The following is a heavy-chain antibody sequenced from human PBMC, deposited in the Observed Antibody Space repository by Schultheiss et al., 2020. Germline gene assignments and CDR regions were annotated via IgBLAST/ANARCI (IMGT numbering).Heavy chain of an antibody. CDR3: ASSLRYFDWLLVPSDY. D-gene: IGHD3-9*01. CDR1: GGSISSSSYY. J-gene: IGHJ4*02. Sequence: SETLSLTCTVSGGSISSSSYYWGWIRQPPGKGLEWIGSIYYSGSTYYNPSLKSRVTISVDTSKNQFSLKLSSVTAADTAVYYCASSLRYFDWLLVPSDYWGQGTLVNVYS. V-gene: IGHV4-39*01. CDR2: IYYSGST.